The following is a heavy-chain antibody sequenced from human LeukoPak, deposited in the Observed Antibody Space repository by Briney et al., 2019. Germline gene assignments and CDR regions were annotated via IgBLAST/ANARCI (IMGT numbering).Heavy chain of an antibody. D-gene: IGHD3-22*01. CDR3: TRALIPNDSSGVRGWF. Sequence: SGESLKISCKGSGYSFTSHWIGWVRQMPGKGLELMGIIYPGVSDTRYSPSFQGQVTISADKSISTAFLQWSSLKASDTAMYYCTRALIPNDSSGVRGWFWGQGTLVTVSS. J-gene: IGHJ4*02. CDR1: GYSFTSHW. V-gene: IGHV5-51*03. CDR2: IYPGVSDT.